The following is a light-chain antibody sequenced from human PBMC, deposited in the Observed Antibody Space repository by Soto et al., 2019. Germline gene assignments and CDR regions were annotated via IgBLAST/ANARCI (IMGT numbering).Light chain of an antibody. CDR3: MQPLQHLIR. CDR2: LGS. Sequence: IVMTKTRLSLPVTPVEPSSMSXRSSHSLLHYNGHNFLNWYLQKPGQSPQVLIYLGSNRASGVPDRFSGSGSGTDFTMKICSVEVEDVPVYYCMQPLQHLIRFGHGTRLEIK. CDR1: HSLLHYNGHNF. V-gene: IGKV2-28*01. J-gene: IGKJ5*01.